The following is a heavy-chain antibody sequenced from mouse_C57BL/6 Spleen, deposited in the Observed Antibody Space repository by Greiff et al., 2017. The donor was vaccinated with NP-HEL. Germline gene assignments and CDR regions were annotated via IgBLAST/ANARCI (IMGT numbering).Heavy chain of an antibody. Sequence: QVQLKESGAELVKPGASVKISCKASGYAFSSYWMNWVKQRPGKGLEWIGQIYPGDGDTNYNGKFKGKATLTADKSSSTAYMQLSSLTSEDSAVYFCARGRDSPYAMDYWGQGTSVTVSS. V-gene: IGHV1-80*01. CDR1: GYAFSSYW. CDR3: ARGRDSPYAMDY. CDR2: IYPGDGDT. D-gene: IGHD6-1*01. J-gene: IGHJ4*01.